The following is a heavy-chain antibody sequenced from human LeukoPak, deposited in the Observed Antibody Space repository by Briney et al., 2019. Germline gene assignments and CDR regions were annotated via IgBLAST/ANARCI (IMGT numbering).Heavy chain of an antibody. CDR1: GFTFSSYG. Sequence: GGSLRLSCAASGFTFSSYGMHWVRQAPGKGLEWVAVILYDGSNKYYADSVKGRFTISRDNSKNTLYLQMNSLRAEDTAVYYCARDSEMATMKDWGQGTLVTVSS. CDR2: ILYDGSNK. D-gene: IGHD5-24*01. CDR3: ARDSEMATMKD. V-gene: IGHV3-30*03. J-gene: IGHJ4*02.